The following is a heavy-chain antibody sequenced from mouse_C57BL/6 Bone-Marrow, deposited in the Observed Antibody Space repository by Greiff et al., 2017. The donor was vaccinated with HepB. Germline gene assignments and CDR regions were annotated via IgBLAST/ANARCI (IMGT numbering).Heavy chain of an antibody. CDR1: GYAFSSSW. Sequence: VQRVESGPELVKPGASVKISCKASGYAFSSSWMNWVKQRPGKGLEWIGRIYPGDGDTNYNGKFKGKATLTADKSSSTAYMQLSSLTSEDSAVYFCARFQITTVNFDVWGTGTTVTVSS. CDR3: ARFQITTVNFDV. J-gene: IGHJ1*03. V-gene: IGHV1-82*01. D-gene: IGHD1-1*01. CDR2: IYPGDGDT.